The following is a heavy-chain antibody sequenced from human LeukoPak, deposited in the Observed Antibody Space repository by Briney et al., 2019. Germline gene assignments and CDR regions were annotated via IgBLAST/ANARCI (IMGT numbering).Heavy chain of an antibody. V-gene: IGHV4-61*02. CDR3: ARGGSGYVGQTAYYYYYYMDV. J-gene: IGHJ6*03. CDR2: IYSSGST. Sequence: SQTLSLTCTVSGGSISSGSYYWSWIRQPAGKGLEWIGRIYSSGSTNYNPSLKSRVTISVDTSKNQFSLKLSSVTAADTAVYYCARGGSGYVGQTAYYYYYYMDVWGKGTTVTISS. CDR1: GGSISSGSYY. D-gene: IGHD5-12*01.